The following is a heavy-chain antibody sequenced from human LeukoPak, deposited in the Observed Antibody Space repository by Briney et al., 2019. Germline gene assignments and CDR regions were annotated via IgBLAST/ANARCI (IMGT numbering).Heavy chain of an antibody. CDR3: ARLLHYYFDS. V-gene: IGHV1-69*04. CDR2: LIPIFDVT. CDR1: GGTFNNYA. J-gene: IGHJ4*02. D-gene: IGHD2-15*01. Sequence: GASVKVSCKASGGTFNNYAISWVRQAPGQGLEWMGRLIPIFDVTNYAQKFQGRITITADKSTSTTFMELSSLRSEDMAVYYCARLLHYYFDSWGQGTLVTVSS.